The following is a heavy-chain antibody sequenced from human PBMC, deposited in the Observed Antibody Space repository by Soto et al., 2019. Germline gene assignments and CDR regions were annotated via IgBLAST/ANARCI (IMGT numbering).Heavy chain of an antibody. CDR1: GFTFSSYG. V-gene: IGHV3-33*01. CDR2: FWADGRSN. D-gene: IGHD3-16*01. CDR3: ARDLSFGSLDFDY. Sequence: GSLLLAGSASGFTFSSYGMHWVRQAPGKGLEWVADFWADGRSNYYADSVKGRFTISRDNSKNTVFLQMSSLRAEDTAVYYCARDLSFGSLDFDYWGRGTLVTVYS. J-gene: IGHJ4*02.